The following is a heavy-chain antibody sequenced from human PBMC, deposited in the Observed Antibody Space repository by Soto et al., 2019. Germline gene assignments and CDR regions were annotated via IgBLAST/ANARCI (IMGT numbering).Heavy chain of an antibody. J-gene: IGHJ3*02. V-gene: IGHV3-66*01. Sequence: PGGSLRLSCAASGFTVSSNYMSWVRQAPGKGLEWVSVIYSGGSTYYADFVKGRFTISRDNSKNTLYLQMNSLRAEDTAVYYCARDKNDILTLQIPGAFDIWGQGTMVTVSS. CDR2: IYSGGST. CDR1: GFTVSSNY. D-gene: IGHD3-9*01. CDR3: ARDKNDILTLQIPGAFDI.